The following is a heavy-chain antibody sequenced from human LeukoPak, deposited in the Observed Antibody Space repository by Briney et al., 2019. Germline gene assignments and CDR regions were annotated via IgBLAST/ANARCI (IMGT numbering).Heavy chain of an antibody. J-gene: IGHJ4*02. V-gene: IGHV4-34*01. Sequence: SETLSLTCAVYGGSFSGYYWSWIRQPPGKGLEWIGEINHSGSTNHNPSLKSRVTISVDTSKNQFSLKLSSVTAADTAVYYCARESRDVETEGFDYWGQGTLVTVSS. CDR1: GGSFSGYY. CDR2: INHSGST. CDR3: ARESRDVETEGFDY. D-gene: IGHD5-24*01.